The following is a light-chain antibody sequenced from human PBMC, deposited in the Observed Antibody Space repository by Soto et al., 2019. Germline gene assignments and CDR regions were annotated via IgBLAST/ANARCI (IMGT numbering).Light chain of an antibody. CDR1: QSVSGW. V-gene: IGKV1-5*01. CDR2: DAS. CDR3: QQYHSYSET. Sequence: MQMYQSPSTLSALMGDTVAVTCRASQSVSGWLAWYQQKPGEAPKLLIYDASALPRGVPSRFSGSGSGTEFTLTISSLQPDDFATYYCQQYHSYSETFGQGTKVDIK. J-gene: IGKJ1*01.